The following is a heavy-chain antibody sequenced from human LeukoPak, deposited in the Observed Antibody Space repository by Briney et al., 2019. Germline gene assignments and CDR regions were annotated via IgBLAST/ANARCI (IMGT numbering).Heavy chain of an antibody. J-gene: IGHJ2*01. Sequence: KSGESLKISCKGSGYTFTSYWIGWIRQMPGKGLEWMGIIYPADSDTRYSPSFQGQVTISADKSISAAYLQWSSLKASDTAMYYCARQLTNWYFDLWGRGTLVTVSS. CDR2: IYPADSDT. V-gene: IGHV5-51*01. CDR3: ARQLTNWYFDL. D-gene: IGHD3-9*01. CDR1: GYTFTSYW.